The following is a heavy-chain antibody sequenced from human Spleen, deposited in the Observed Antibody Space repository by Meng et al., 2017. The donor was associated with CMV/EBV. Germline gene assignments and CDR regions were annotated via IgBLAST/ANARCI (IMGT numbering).Heavy chain of an antibody. D-gene: IGHD5-24*01. J-gene: IGHJ4*02. V-gene: IGHV1-69*05. CDR1: TFNSYA. Sequence: TFNSYAISWVRQAPGQGLEWMGGIIPIFDTTNYAQQFQGRVSITTDESTTTAYMELSSLRSEDTAVYYCAGVSGRDDYNRGLGFDYWGQGTLVTVSS. CDR2: IIPIFDTT. CDR3: AGVSGRDDYNRGLGFDY.